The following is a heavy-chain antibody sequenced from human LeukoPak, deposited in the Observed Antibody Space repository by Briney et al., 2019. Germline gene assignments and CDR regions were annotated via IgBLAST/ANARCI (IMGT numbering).Heavy chain of an antibody. CDR1: GFTFSGSA. V-gene: IGHV3-73*01. CDR2: IRTKANNYAT. CDR3: SNPPHDYGSHFDY. J-gene: IGHJ4*02. D-gene: IGHD4-17*01. Sequence: PGGSPRLSCAASGFTFSGSAMHWVRQASGKGLEWVARIRTKANNYATAYAASVKGRFTISRDDSKNMVYLQMNSLKTEDTAVYYCSNPPHDYGSHFDYWGQGTLVTVSS.